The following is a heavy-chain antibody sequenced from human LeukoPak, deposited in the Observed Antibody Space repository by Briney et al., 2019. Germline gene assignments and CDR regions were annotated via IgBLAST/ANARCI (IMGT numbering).Heavy chain of an antibody. CDR2: ISGSGGST. V-gene: IGHV3-23*01. CDR3: AKAVTRENSGYYLLFDY. D-gene: IGHD3-22*01. J-gene: IGHJ4*02. Sequence: GGSLRLSCAASGFTFSSYSMNWVRQAPGKGLEWVSAISGSGGSTYYADSVKGRFTISRDNSKNTLYLQMNSLRAEDTAVYYCAKAVTRENSGYYLLFDYWGQGTLVTVSS. CDR1: GFTFSSYS.